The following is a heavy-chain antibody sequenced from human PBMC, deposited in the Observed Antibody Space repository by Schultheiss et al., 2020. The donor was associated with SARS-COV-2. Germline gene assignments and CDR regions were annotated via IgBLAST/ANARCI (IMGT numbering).Heavy chain of an antibody. D-gene: IGHD3-3*01. V-gene: IGHV4-34*01. CDR1: GGSFSGYY. CDR3: ASSDYDFWSWVPYYYGMDV. Sequence: SETLSLTCAVYGGSFSGYYWNWIRQSPGKGLEWIGEINHSGSTNYNPSLKSRVTISVDTSKNQFSLKLSSVTAADTAVYYCASSDYDFWSWVPYYYGMDVWGQGTTVTVSS. CDR2: INHSGST. J-gene: IGHJ6*02.